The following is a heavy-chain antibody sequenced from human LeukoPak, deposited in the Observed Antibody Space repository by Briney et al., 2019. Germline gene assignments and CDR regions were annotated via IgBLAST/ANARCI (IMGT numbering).Heavy chain of an antibody. Sequence: SETLSLTSAVYGGSFNGYYWSWIRQPPGQGLEWIGEINHSGSTNYNPSLKSRATISVATTNNEFSLKRSSVTAAHTAVYYCARGSIQAIYYYYYMEVWGKGTTVTVSS. J-gene: IGHJ6*03. V-gene: IGHV4-34*01. CDR2: INHSGST. CDR1: GGSFNGYY. CDR3: ARGSIQAIYYYYYMEV. D-gene: IGHD2-21*01.